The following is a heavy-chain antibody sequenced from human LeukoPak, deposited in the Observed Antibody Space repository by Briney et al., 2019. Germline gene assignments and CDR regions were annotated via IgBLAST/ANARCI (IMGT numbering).Heavy chain of an antibody. CDR1: GGSISSGGYS. D-gene: IGHD3-10*01. J-gene: IGHJ4*02. Sequence: PSETLSLTCAVSGGSISSGGYSWSWIRQPPGKGLEWIGYIYYSGSTYYNPSLKSRVTISVDTSKNQFSLKLSSVTAADTAVYYCAREGKSTGIFDYWGQGTLVTVSS. V-gene: IGHV4-30-4*07. CDR2: IYYSGST. CDR3: AREGKSTGIFDY.